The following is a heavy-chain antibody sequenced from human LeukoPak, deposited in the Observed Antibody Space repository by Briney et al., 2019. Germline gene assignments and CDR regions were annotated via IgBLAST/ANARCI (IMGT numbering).Heavy chain of an antibody. D-gene: IGHD3-22*01. Sequence: PSETLSLTCTVSGDSVSSTNYYWGWIRQPPGRGLEWIASIRYSESAYYSPSLKSRATISVDTSKNQFSLRLRPLTATDTAVYYCATQDSSHYWGQGTLVTVSS. J-gene: IGHJ4*02. CDR3: ATQDSSHY. V-gene: IGHV4-39*01. CDR1: GDSVSSTNYY. CDR2: IRYSESA.